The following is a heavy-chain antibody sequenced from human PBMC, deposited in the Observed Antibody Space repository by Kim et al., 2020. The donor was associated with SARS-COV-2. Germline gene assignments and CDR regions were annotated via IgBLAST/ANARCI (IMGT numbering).Heavy chain of an antibody. CDR1: GYMFINYD. J-gene: IGHJ6*02. V-gene: IGHV1-8*01. D-gene: IGHD1-7*01. Sequence: ASVKVSCKASGYMFINYDINWVRQATGQGLEWMGWMNPKSGDTGYAPKFLGRVTMTRNTSEGTAYLELSPLRSEDTAVYYCARGWEVSNWNYGINYYYSLHVWGQGTTVTVSS. CDR2: MNPKSGDT. CDR3: ARGWEVSNWNYGINYYYSLHV.